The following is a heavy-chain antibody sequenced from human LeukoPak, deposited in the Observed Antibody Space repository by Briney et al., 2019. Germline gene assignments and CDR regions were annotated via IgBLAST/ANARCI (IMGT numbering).Heavy chain of an antibody. CDR3: ATLSGPRLGYCSGGSCYSGGWFDP. Sequence: GASVKVSCKVSGYTLTELSMHWVRQAPGKGLEWMGGFDPEDGETIYAQKFQGRVTMTEDTSTDTAYMELSSLRSEDTAVYYCATLSGPRLGYCSGGSCYSGGWFDPWGQGTLVTVSS. J-gene: IGHJ5*02. D-gene: IGHD2-15*01. CDR2: FDPEDGET. CDR1: GYTLTELS. V-gene: IGHV1-24*01.